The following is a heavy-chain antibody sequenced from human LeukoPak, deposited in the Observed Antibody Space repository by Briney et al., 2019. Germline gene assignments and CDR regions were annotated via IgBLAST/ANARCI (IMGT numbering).Heavy chain of an antibody. J-gene: IGHJ5*02. V-gene: IGHV1-46*01. D-gene: IGHD3-10*01. CDR2: INPSGGST. CDR1: GYTLTSYY. Sequence: ASAKVSCKASGYTLTSYYMHWVRQAPGQGLEWMGIINPSGGSTNYAQKLQDRVTTTRDTSTSTVYMELSSLSAEDTAVYYCARDPRYGAGQTWFDPWGQGTLVTVSS. CDR3: ARDPRYGAGQTWFDP.